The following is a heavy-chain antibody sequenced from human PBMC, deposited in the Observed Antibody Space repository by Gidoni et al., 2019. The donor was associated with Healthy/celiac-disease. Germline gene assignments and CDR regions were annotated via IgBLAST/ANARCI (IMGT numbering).Heavy chain of an antibody. Sequence: QVQLQESGPGLVKPSQTLSLTCTVSGGSISSGSYYWSWIRQPAGKGLEWIGRIYTSGSTNYNPSLKSRVTISVDTSKNQFSLKLSSVTAADTAVYYCASSHTGIVGATAVDYYMDVWGKGTTVTVSS. J-gene: IGHJ6*03. D-gene: IGHD1-26*01. CDR1: GGSISSGSYY. CDR2: IYTSGST. V-gene: IGHV4-61*02. CDR3: ASSHTGIVGATAVDYYMDV.